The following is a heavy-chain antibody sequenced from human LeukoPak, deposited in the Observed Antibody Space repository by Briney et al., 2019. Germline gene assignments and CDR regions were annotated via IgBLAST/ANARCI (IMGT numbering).Heavy chain of an antibody. CDR2: ISPNGGTK. D-gene: IGHD6-19*01. Sequence: PGGSLRLSCAASGFSFSDYEMNWVRQSPAKGLEWVSNISPNGGTKYYAGSVKGRFTISRDNAKNSLYLQMNSLRAEDTGVYFCSKLAVASAGSWGQGTLVTVSS. J-gene: IGHJ5*02. CDR3: SKLAVASAGS. V-gene: IGHV3-48*03. CDR1: GFSFSDYE.